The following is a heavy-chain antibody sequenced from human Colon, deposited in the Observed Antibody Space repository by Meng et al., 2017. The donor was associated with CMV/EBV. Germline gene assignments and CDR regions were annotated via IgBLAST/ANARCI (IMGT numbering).Heavy chain of an antibody. D-gene: IGHD6-19*01. CDR3: TRGADTGWFDP. V-gene: IGHV1-8*01. J-gene: IGHJ5*02. CDR2: MNPNSSNT. Sequence: SCKACGYTVTSYDIKWVRQATRQGIEWMGWMNPNSSNTGYAQKFQGRVTMTRNTSISTAYMELSSMRSEDTAVYYCTRGADTGWFDPWGQGTLVTVSS. CDR1: GYTVTSYD.